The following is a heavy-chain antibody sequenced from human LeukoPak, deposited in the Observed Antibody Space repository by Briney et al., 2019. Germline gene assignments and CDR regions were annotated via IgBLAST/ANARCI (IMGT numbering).Heavy chain of an antibody. CDR1: GITVSVNY. CDR3: ASRPDFWSSSYTHRDRFDS. Sequence: PGGSLRLSRAASGITVSVNYMSWVRWTPGRGLDWVSVIYSGGATYYSVFVKGRFTISRDSSKNTLHLQMNRLTPEDTGVHYCASRPDFWSSSYTHRDRFDSWGQGTLVTVSS. V-gene: IGHV3-66*02. J-gene: IGHJ4*02. CDR2: IYSGGAT. D-gene: IGHD3-3*01.